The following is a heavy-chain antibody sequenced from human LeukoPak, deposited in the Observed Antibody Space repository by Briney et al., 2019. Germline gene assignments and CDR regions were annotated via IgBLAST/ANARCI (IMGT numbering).Heavy chain of an antibody. V-gene: IGHV1-18*01. Sequence: ASVKVSCKASGYTFTSYGISWVRQAPGQGLEWMGWISAYNGNTNYAQKLQGRVTMTTDTSTSTAYMELRSLRSDDTAVYYCAKLTGEQYHGHFDYWGQGTLVTVSS. D-gene: IGHD3-10*01. CDR3: AKLTGEQYHGHFDY. CDR2: ISAYNGNT. J-gene: IGHJ4*02. CDR1: GYTFTSYG.